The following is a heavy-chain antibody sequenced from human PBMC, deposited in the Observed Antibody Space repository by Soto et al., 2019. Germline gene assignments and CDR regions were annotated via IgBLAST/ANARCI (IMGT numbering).Heavy chain of an antibody. V-gene: IGHV4-31*11. Sequence: SETLSLTCAVSGGSISSATNYWTWIRQHPEKGLEWIGYISRSGSTYFSPSLNSRVSISVDTSTNQFSLRLSSGTAADTAVYYCARQRPPRGPNYYSFSDFYHGVFDPWGQGTLVTVSS. CDR1: GGSISSATNY. CDR2: ISRSGST. CDR3: ARQRPPRGPNYYSFSDFYHGVFDP. D-gene: IGHD3-10*01. J-gene: IGHJ5*02.